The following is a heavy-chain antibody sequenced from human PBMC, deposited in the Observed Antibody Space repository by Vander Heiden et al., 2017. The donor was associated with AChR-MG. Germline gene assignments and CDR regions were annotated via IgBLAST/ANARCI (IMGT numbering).Heavy chain of an antibody. V-gene: IGHV4-34*01. CDR2: INHSGST. D-gene: IGHD1-26*01. J-gene: IGHJ6*02. CDR1: GGSFSGYY. CDR3: ARNRLSRWELIRSYGMDV. Sequence: QVQLQQWGAGLLKPSETLSLTCAVYGGSFSGYYWSWIRQPPGKGLELIGEINHSGSTNYNPSLKSRVTISVDTSKNQFSLKLSSVTAADTAVYYCARNRLSRWELIRSYGMDVWGQGTTVTVSS.